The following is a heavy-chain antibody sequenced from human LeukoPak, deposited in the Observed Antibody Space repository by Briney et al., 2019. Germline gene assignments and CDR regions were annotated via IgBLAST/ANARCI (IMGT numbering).Heavy chain of an antibody. Sequence: GGSLRLSCAVSGITLSNYGMSWVRQAPGKGLEWVAGISDSGGRTNYADSVKGRFTISRDNPKNTLHLQMNSLRAEDTAVYFCAKRGVVIRVILVGFHKEAYYFDSWGQGALGTVSS. CDR1: GITLSNYG. D-gene: IGHD3-22*01. J-gene: IGHJ4*02. CDR3: AKRGVVIRVILVGFHKEAYYFDS. V-gene: IGHV3-23*01. CDR2: ISDSGGRT.